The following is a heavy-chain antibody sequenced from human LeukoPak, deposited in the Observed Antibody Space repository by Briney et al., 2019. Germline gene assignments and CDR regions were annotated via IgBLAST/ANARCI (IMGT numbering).Heavy chain of an antibody. CDR3: AEAAVAHYYYYYMDV. V-gene: IGHV3-23*01. CDR1: GFTFSSYA. CDR2: ISGSGGST. J-gene: IGHJ6*03. D-gene: IGHD6-19*01. Sequence: PGGSLRLSCAASGFTFSSYAMSWVRQAPGKGLEWVSAISGSGGSTYYADSVKGRFTISRDNSENTLYLQMNSLRAEDTAVYYCAEAAVAHYYYYYMDVWGKGTTVTVSS.